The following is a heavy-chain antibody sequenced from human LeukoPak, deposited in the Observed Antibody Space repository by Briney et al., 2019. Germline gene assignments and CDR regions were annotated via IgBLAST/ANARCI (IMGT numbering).Heavy chain of an antibody. CDR2: ISSSGGST. J-gene: IGHJ4*02. CDR1: GFTFSSYA. D-gene: IGHD5-18*01. CDR3: ATQDTAMVVYYFDY. V-gene: IGHV3-23*01. Sequence: GGSLRLCCAASGFTFSSYAMNWGRQAPGKGLEWVSAISSSGGSTYYADSVKGRFTISRDSSKNTLYLQMNSLRAEDTAIYYCATQDTAMVVYYFDYWGQGTLVTVSS.